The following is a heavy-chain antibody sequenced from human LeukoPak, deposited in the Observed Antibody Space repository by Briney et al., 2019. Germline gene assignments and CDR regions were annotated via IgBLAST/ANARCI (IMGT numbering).Heavy chain of an antibody. CDR2: ISNNGDTI. J-gene: IGHJ6*02. CDR1: GFTFSSYE. V-gene: IGHV3-48*03. Sequence: GGSLRLSCAASGFTFSSYEMNWVRQAPGKGLEWVSFISNNGDTITYVDSVKGRFTISRDNAKNSLYLQMNSLRAEDTAVYYCARWYCSSTNCHSYYYGMDVWGQGTTITVSS. D-gene: IGHD2-2*01. CDR3: ARWYCSSTNCHSYYYGMDV.